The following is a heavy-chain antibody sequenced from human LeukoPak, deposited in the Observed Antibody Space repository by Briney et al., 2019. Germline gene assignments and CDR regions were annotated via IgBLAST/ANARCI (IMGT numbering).Heavy chain of an antibody. Sequence: GGSLRLSCAASGFTFSGYWMSWVRQAPGKGLEWVANIKQDGSEKYYVDSVKGRFTISRDNAKNSLYLQMNSLRADDTAVYYRARDRVWTVLYWGQGTLVTVSS. CDR2: IKQDGSEK. D-gene: IGHD6-13*01. CDR1: GFTFSGYW. V-gene: IGHV3-7*01. CDR3: ARDRVWTVLY. J-gene: IGHJ4*02.